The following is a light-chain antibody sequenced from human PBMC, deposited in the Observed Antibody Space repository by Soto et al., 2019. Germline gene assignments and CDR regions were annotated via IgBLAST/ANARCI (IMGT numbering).Light chain of an antibody. CDR2: DNT. V-gene: IGLV1-51*01. J-gene: IGLJ3*02. Sequence: QSVLTQPHSVSAAPGQRVTISCSGSSSNIGNNYVSWYQQLPGTAPKLLIYDNTERPSGIPDRFSGSKSGTSATLGITGLQTGDEADYYCGTWDSGLSAGVFGGGTQLTVL. CDR1: SSNIGNNY. CDR3: GTWDSGLSAGV.